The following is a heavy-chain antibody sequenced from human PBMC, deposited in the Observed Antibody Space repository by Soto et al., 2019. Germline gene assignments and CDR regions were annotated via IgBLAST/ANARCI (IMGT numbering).Heavy chain of an antibody. Sequence: QVHLVQSGAEVKKPGASVKVSCKASGYIFSTYTMHWVRQAPGQRLEWMGWINAANGNTKYSQNFQGRVTISRDTSASTAYLELSSLRSEDTAVYYCARDTGDGTFDFWGQGTLVTVSS. V-gene: IGHV1-3*01. D-gene: IGHD7-27*01. CDR3: ARDTGDGTFDF. J-gene: IGHJ4*02. CDR2: INAANGNT. CDR1: GYIFSTYT.